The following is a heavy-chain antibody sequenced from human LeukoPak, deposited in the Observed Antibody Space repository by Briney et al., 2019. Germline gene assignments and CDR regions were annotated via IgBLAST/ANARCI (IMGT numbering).Heavy chain of an antibody. CDR2: INHSGST. Sequence: GSLRLSCTASGFTFGDYAMSWFRQAPGKGLEWIGEINHSGSTNYNPSLKSRVTISVDTSKNQFSLKLSSVTAADTAVYYCARRGYYGSGSYYTLQYNWFDPWGQGTLVTVSS. D-gene: IGHD3-10*01. V-gene: IGHV4-34*01. CDR1: GFTFGDYA. J-gene: IGHJ5*02. CDR3: ARRGYYGSGSYYTLQYNWFDP.